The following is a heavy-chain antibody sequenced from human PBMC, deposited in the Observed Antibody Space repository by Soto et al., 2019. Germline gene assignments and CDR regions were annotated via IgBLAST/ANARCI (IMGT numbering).Heavy chain of an antibody. CDR1: GYTFTGYY. Sequence: QVQLVQSGAEVKKPGASVKVSCKASGYTFTGYYMHWVRQAPGQGLEWMGWINPNSGGTNYAQKFQGRVTMTRDTSISTAYMELSRLRSDDTGVYYCARATGTIFGVVIRYFDYWGQGTLVTVSS. D-gene: IGHD3-3*01. CDR3: ARATGTIFGVVIRYFDY. CDR2: INPNSGGT. J-gene: IGHJ4*02. V-gene: IGHV1-2*02.